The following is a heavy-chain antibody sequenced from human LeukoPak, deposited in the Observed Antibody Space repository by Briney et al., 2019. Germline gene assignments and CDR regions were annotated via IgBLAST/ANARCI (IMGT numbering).Heavy chain of an antibody. D-gene: IGHD3-10*01. Sequence: QPGGSLRLSCAASGFTFSSYAMTWVRQAPGKGLDWVGFIRSKPYGGTTEYAASVEDRFTISRDDSKNIAYLQMNSLKTEDTAVYYCTREKRGAMFFDYWGQGTLVTVSS. V-gene: IGHV3-49*04. CDR1: GFTFSSYA. J-gene: IGHJ4*02. CDR3: TREKRGAMFFDY. CDR2: IRSKPYGGTT.